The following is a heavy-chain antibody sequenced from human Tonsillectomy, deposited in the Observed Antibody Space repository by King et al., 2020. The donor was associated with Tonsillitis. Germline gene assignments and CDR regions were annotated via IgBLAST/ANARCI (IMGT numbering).Heavy chain of an antibody. J-gene: IGHJ4*02. Sequence: QLVQSGGGVVQPGRSLRLSCAASGFTFSYYGLHWVRQAPGKGLEWVAGISYDGSNKYYADSVKGRFTVTRENSKNTLYLQMNSLRAEDTAVYYCAKDLYDSSGSYFDCWGQGTLVTVS. D-gene: IGHD3-22*01. V-gene: IGHV3-30*18. CDR1: GFTFSYYG. CDR3: AKDLYDSSGSYFDC. CDR2: ISYDGSNK.